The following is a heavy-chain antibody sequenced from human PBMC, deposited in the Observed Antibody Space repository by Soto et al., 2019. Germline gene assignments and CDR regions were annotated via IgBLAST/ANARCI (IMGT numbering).Heavy chain of an antibody. D-gene: IGHD5-18*01. CDR2: INPNIGGT. V-gene: IGHV1-2*02. CDR1: GYTFTGYY. Sequence: ASVKGSCKASGYTFTGYYMHWVRQAPGQGLEWMGWINPNIGGTNYAQKFQGRVTMTRDTSISTAYMELSRLRSDDTAVYYCARSLQLGSDYWGQGTLVTVSS. J-gene: IGHJ4*02. CDR3: ARSLQLGSDY.